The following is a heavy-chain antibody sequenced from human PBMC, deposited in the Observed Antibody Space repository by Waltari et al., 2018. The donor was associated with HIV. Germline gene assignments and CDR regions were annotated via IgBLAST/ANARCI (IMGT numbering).Heavy chain of an antibody. V-gene: IGHV1-69*01. CDR2: IIPMWNST. CDR1: GENTGNYG. J-gene: IGHJ6*02. D-gene: IGHD2-15*01. CDR3: VRVAPSYCSGGRCYSGSYRNALDV. Sequence: VQLVQSGTEVKKPGCSVRVSCNSSGENTGNYGFRWVRQVPGQRPEWRGVIIPMWNSTTHEKELKGRVRITEDEGANIVYMDLSRVTSEDAASYYCVRVAPSYCSGGRCYSGSYRNALDVWSQATTVIVSS.